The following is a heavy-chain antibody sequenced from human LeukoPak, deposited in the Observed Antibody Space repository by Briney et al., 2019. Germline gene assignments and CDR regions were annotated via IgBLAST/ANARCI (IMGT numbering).Heavy chain of an antibody. CDR1: GFTFSSYS. V-gene: IGHV3-21*01. J-gene: IGHJ4*02. CDR2: IRSSSTYI. Sequence: PGGSLRLSCAASGFTFSSYSMNWVRQAPGKGLEWVSSIRSSSTYIYYADSVKGRFTISRDNAKISLYLQMNSLRAEDTAVYYCASSIAAAGNYGGQGTLVTVSS. D-gene: IGHD6-13*01. CDR3: ASSIAAAGNY.